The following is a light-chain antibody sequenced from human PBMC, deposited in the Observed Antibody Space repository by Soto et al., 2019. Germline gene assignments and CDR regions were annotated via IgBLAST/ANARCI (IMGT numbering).Light chain of an antibody. CDR3: SSYTSSSTLYV. V-gene: IGLV2-14*03. J-gene: IGLJ1*01. CDR2: DVS. CDR1: SSDVGGYNY. Sequence: QSALTQPASVSGSPGQSITFSCTGTSSDVGGYNYVSWYQQHPGKAPKLMIYDVSNRPSGVSNRFSGSKSGNTASLTISGLQAEDEADYYFSSYTSSSTLYVFGTGTKVTVL.